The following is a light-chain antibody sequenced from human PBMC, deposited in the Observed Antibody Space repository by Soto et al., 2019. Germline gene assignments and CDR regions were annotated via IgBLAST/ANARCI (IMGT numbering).Light chain of an antibody. V-gene: IGKV3-11*01. CDR3: QQRSSWPFT. CDR2: VAF. CDR1: QSVSSY. J-gene: IGKJ3*01. Sequence: EIVLTQSPATLSLSPGERATLSCRASQSVSSYLAWYQQKPGQAPRLLIYVAFNRATGIPARFSGSGSGTDFTLTISNLEPEDFAVYYCQQRSSWPFTFGPGTKVDI.